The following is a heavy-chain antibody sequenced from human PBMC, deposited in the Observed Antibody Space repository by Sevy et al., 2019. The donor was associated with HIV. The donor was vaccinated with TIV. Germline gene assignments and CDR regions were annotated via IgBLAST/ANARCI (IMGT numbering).Heavy chain of an antibody. Sequence: GGSLRLSCAASEIAFSNYAMSWVRQAPGKGLEWVSAISASGRYTYYADSVEGRFTISRDMSRNTVYVQMTSLRAEDTAVYYCAKGYCSGGSCPRDYYYYGMDVWGQGTTVTVSS. CDR1: EIAFSNYA. D-gene: IGHD2-15*01. CDR3: AKGYCSGGSCPRDYYYYGMDV. V-gene: IGHV3-23*01. CDR2: ISASGRYT. J-gene: IGHJ6*02.